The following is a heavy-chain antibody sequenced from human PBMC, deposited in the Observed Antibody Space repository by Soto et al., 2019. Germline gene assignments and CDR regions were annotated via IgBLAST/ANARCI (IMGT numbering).Heavy chain of an antibody. Sequence: PGGSLRLSCAASGFTFSRYSMNWVRQAPGKGLEWVSSISSTTNYIYYGDSMKGRFTISRDNAKNSLYLEMNSLRAEDTAVYYCARESEDLTSNFDYWGQGTLVTVSS. CDR2: ISSTTNYI. CDR3: ARESEDLTSNFDY. V-gene: IGHV3-21*06. CDR1: GFTFSRYS. J-gene: IGHJ4*02.